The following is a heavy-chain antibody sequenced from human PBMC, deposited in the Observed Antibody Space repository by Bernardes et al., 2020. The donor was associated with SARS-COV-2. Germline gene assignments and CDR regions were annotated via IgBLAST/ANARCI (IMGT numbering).Heavy chain of an antibody. V-gene: IGHV4-59*01. CDR1: GASIKNNY. CDR2: IYYTGTT. Sequence: SETLPLTCTVSGASIKNNYWTWIRQPPGKGLEWIGYIYYTGTTDHNPSLKSRVTMSLDASNNQFSLKLTSVTAADTAVYFCARLRFNYGYYVDYWGQGTLVTVSS. CDR3: ARLRFNYGYYVDY. D-gene: IGHD5-18*01. J-gene: IGHJ4*02.